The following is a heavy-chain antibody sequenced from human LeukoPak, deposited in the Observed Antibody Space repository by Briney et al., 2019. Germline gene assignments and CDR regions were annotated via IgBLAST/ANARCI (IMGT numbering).Heavy chain of an antibody. Sequence: SETLSLTCSVSSGSISDYYWSWIRQPPGKGLERIGYIYYSGSTNYNPSLKSRVTILVDMSKNQFSLKMSSVTAADTAVYYCARELKVGNTGYYFDYWGQGTLVTVSS. D-gene: IGHD2/OR15-2a*01. J-gene: IGHJ4*02. CDR1: SGSISDYY. CDR3: ARELKVGNTGYYFDY. CDR2: IYYSGST. V-gene: IGHV4-59*01.